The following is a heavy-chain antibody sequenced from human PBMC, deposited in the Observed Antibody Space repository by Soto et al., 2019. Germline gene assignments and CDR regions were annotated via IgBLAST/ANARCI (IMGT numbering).Heavy chain of an antibody. Sequence: ASVKVSCKASGYTFTSYYMHWVRQAPGQGLEWMGIINPSGGSTSYAQKFQGRVTMTRDTSTSTVYMELSSLRSEDTAVYYCARDVYCGGDCYARYFDYWGQGTLVTVSS. CDR3: ARDVYCGGDCYARYFDY. D-gene: IGHD2-21*02. V-gene: IGHV1-46*01. CDR2: INPSGGST. J-gene: IGHJ4*02. CDR1: GYTFTSYY.